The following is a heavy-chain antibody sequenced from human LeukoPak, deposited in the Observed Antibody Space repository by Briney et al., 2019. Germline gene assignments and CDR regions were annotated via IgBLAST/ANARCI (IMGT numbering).Heavy chain of an antibody. Sequence: KPSETLSLTCTVSGGSINSYYWSWIRQPPGKGLEWIGYIYYSGSTNYNPSLKSRVTISVDTSKNQFSLKLSSVTAADTAVYYCARGVVIAPQTFDYWGQGTLVTVSS. V-gene: IGHV4-59*01. D-gene: IGHD2-21*01. CDR1: GGSINSYY. CDR2: IYYSGST. J-gene: IGHJ4*02. CDR3: ARGVVIAPQTFDY.